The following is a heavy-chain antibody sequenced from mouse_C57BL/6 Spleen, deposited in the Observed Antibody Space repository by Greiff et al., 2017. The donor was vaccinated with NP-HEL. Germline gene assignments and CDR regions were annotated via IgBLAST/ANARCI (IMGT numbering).Heavy chain of an antibody. J-gene: IGHJ3*01. D-gene: IGHD1-1*01. CDR2: IFPGSGST. CDR3: ARWGPNYYGSSSAWFAY. CDR1: GYTFTDYY. Sequence: QVQLKQSGPELVKPGASVKISCKASGYTFTDYYINWVKQRPGQGLEWIGWIFPGSGSTYYNEKFKGKATLTVDKSSSTAYMLLSSLTSEDSAVYFRARWGPNYYGSSSAWFAYWGQGTLVTVSA. V-gene: IGHV1-75*01.